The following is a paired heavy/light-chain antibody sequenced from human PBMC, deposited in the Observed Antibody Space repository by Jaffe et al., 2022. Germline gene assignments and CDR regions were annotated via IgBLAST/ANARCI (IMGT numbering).Light chain of an antibody. V-gene: IGKV3-20*01. CDR2: GTS. CDR1: HSVSSSY. Sequence: EIVLTQSPGTLSLPLGERATLSCRASHSVSSSYLAWYQQKPGQAPRLLIYGTSTRATGIPDRFSGSGSGTDFTLTIGRLEPEDFAVYFCQQYGGSLLYTFGQGTKLEIK. CDR3: QQYGGSLLYT. J-gene: IGKJ2*01.
Heavy chain of an antibody. D-gene: IGHD4-17*01. Sequence: QVQLQESGPGLVKPSETLSLTCSISGGSISSFYWGWIRQPPGKGLEWVGYIHASGITTYNPSLTSRITISIETSKTQFSLNLNSVTAADTAIYYCTRTPHDFGDPYWYFDLWGRGTLITVSS. CDR1: GGSISSFY. V-gene: IGHV4-59*01. CDR3: TRTPHDFGDPYWYFDL. CDR2: IHASGIT. J-gene: IGHJ2*01.